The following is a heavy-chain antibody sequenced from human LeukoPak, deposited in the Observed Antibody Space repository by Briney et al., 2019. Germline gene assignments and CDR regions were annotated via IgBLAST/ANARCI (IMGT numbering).Heavy chain of an antibody. J-gene: IGHJ4*02. V-gene: IGHV1-2*04. CDR2: INPNSGGT. CDR3: ARAGDDYVWGSYRYLFDY. Sequence: ASVKVSCKASGYTFTSYYMHWVRQAPGQGLEWMGWINPNSGGTNYAQKFQGWVTMTRDTSISTAYMELSRLRSDDTAVYYCARAGDDYVWGSYRYLFDYWGQGTLVTVSS. D-gene: IGHD3-16*02. CDR1: GYTFTSYY.